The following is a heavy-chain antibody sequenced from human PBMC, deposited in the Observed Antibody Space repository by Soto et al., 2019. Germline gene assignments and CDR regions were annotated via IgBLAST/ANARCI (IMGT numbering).Heavy chain of an antibody. J-gene: IGHJ6*02. CDR2: INPNSGGT. D-gene: IGHD3-3*01. V-gene: IGHV1-2*04. CDR3: ARAASYYDFWGGYLPSVGYYGMAV. CDR1: GYTFTGYY. Sequence: ASVKVSCKASGYTFTGYYMHWVRQAPGQGLEWMGWINPNSGGTNYAQKFQGWVTMTRDTSLSTAYMELSRLRYDDTAVYYGARAASYYDFWGGYLPSVGYYGMAVGAQGTRVTVS.